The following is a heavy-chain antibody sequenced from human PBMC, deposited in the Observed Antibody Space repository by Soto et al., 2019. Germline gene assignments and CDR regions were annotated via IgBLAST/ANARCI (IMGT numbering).Heavy chain of an antibody. J-gene: IGHJ4*02. CDR2: ISYDGSNK. Sequence: SLRLSCAASGFTFSSYGMHWVRQAPGKGLEWVAVISYDGSNKYYADSVKGRFTISRDNSKNTLYLQMNSLRAEDTAVYYCAKDLDIVATIHHFDYWGQGTLVTVSS. V-gene: IGHV3-30*18. CDR3: AKDLDIVATIHHFDY. CDR1: GFTFSSYG. D-gene: IGHD5-12*01.